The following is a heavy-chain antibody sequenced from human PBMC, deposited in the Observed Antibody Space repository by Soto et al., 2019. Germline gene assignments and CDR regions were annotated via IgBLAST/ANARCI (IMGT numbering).Heavy chain of an antibody. CDR1: GFPFLSYE. Sequence: GGSRRLSGSASGFPFLSYEMNWVRQPPGKGLEWVSYISSSGSTTYYADSVKGRFTISRDNAKNSVFLQINSLSVEDTAVYYCARSPFLECNWAQGTLVTVSS. V-gene: IGHV3-48*03. CDR3: ARSPFLECN. CDR2: ISSSGSTT. J-gene: IGHJ4*02. D-gene: IGHD3-3*02.